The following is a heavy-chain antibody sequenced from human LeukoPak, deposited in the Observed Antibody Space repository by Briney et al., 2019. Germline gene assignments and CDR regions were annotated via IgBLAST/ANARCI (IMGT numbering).Heavy chain of an antibody. CDR3: ARGAGGAVAGTFDY. Sequence: PSETLSLTCAVYGGSFSGYYWGWIRQPPGKGLEWIGEINHSGSTNYNPSLKSRVTISVDTSKNQFSLKLSSVTAADTAVYYCARGAGGAVAGTFDYWGQGTLVTVSS. V-gene: IGHV4-34*01. D-gene: IGHD6-19*01. J-gene: IGHJ4*02. CDR2: INHSGST. CDR1: GGSFSGYY.